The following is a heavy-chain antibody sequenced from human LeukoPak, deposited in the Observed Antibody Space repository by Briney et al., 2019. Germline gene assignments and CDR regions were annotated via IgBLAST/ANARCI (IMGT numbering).Heavy chain of an antibody. J-gene: IGHJ4*02. CDR1: GYTFTGYY. CDR2: IDPNSGGT. CDR3: ARSGGNYGGGTIDY. V-gene: IGHV1-2*02. Sequence: ASVKVSCKASGYTFTGYYMHWVRQAPGQGLEWMGWIDPNSGGTNYAQKFQGRVTMTRDTSISTAYLELSRQRSDDTAVYYCARSGGNYGGGTIDYWGQGTLVTVSS. D-gene: IGHD4-17*01.